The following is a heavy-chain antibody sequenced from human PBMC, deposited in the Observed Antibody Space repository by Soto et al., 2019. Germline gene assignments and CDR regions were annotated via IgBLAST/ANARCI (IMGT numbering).Heavy chain of an antibody. CDR3: ARGQRFSDWFDP. D-gene: IGHD3-3*01. CDR1: GGAIGSHY. Sequence: PSETLSLTCTISGGAIGSHYWTWIRQPAGKGLGWIGRIYGSGSTKYNPSLQRRVTMSLDTSKSQFSLGPESVTAADTAVYYCARGQRFSDWFDPWGQGTLVTVSS. J-gene: IGHJ5*02. V-gene: IGHV4-4*07. CDR2: IYGSGST.